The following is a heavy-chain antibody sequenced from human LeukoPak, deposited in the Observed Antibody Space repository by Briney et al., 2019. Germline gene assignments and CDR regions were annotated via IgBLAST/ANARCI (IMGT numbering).Heavy chain of an antibody. D-gene: IGHD6-13*01. J-gene: IGHJ4*02. CDR3: ARKSSSSWYVYFDY. CDR2: ISYDGSNK. CDR1: GFTVSSNY. V-gene: IGHV3-30-3*01. Sequence: GGSLRLSCAASGFTVSSNYMSWVRQAPGKGLEWVAVISYDGSNKYYADSVKGRFTISRDNSKNALYLQMNSLRAEDTAVYYCARKSSSSWYVYFDYWGQGTLVTVSS.